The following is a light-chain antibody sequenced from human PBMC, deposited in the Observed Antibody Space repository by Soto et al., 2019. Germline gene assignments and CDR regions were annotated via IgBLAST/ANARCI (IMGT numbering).Light chain of an antibody. CDR2: GNH. J-gene: IGLJ3*02. Sequence: QSVLTQPPSVAGAPGQGVTISCTGGSSNIGAGYDVHWYQHLPGTSPKLLIYGNHNRPSGVPDRFSGSKSGTSASLAITALQAEDEADYYSQSYDSSLSGSWVFGGGTKLTVL. V-gene: IGLV1-40*01. CDR3: QSYDSSLSGSWV. CDR1: SSNIGAGYD.